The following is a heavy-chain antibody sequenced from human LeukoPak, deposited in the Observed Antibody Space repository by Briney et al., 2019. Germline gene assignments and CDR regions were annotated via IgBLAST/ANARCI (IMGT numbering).Heavy chain of an antibody. CDR3: AKDSGGTYFYYYYYMDV. V-gene: IGHV3-23*01. D-gene: IGHD1-26*01. J-gene: IGHJ6*03. CDR1: GCSFSTYA. CDR2: ISAGGATI. Sequence: PGGSLRLSCAASGCSFSTYAMSWVRQAPGKGLEWVSAISAGGATIYYADSVKGRFIVSRDNSKNTLYLHMNSLRAEDTAIYYCAKDSGGTYFYYYYYMDVWGKGTTVTVSS.